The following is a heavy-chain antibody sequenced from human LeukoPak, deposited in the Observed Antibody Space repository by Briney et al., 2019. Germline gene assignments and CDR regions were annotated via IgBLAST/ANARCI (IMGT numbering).Heavy chain of an antibody. Sequence: SETLSLTCTVSGGSISSSSYYWGWIRQPPGKGLEWIGSIYYSVSTYDNPSLKSRVTISVDTSKNQFSLKLSSVTAADTAVYYCARGSSITMVRGVIFGGFDYWGQGTLVTVSS. CDR2: IYYSVST. J-gene: IGHJ4*02. CDR1: GGSISSSSYY. V-gene: IGHV4-39*07. D-gene: IGHD3-10*01. CDR3: ARGSSITMVRGVIFGGFDY.